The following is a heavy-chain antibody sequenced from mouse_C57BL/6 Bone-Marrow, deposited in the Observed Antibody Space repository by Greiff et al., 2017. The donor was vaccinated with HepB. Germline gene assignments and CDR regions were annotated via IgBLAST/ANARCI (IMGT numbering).Heavy chain of an antibody. CDR3: ARSTYCSNPFAY. CDR1: GYTFTSYW. CDR2: IHPNSGST. Sequence: VQLQQPGAELVKPGASVKLSCKASGYTFTSYWMHWVKQRPGQGLEWIGMIHPNSGSTNYNEKFKSKATLTVDKSSSTAYMQLSSLTSEDSAVYYCARSTYCSNPFAYWGQGTLVTVSA. D-gene: IGHD2-5*01. J-gene: IGHJ3*01. V-gene: IGHV1-64*01.